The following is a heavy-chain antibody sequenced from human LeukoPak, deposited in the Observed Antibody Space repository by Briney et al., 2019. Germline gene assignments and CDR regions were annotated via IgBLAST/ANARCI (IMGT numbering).Heavy chain of an antibody. CDR1: GFTLSSYS. CDR3: ARDGAAAGTELDY. Sequence: PGGSLRLSCAASGFTLSSYSMNWVRQAPGKGLEWVSSISSSSSYIHYADSVKGRFTISRDNAKNSLYLQMNSLRAEDTAVYYCARDGAAAGTELDYWGQGSLVSVSS. J-gene: IGHJ4*02. D-gene: IGHD6-13*01. CDR2: ISSSSSYI. V-gene: IGHV3-21*01.